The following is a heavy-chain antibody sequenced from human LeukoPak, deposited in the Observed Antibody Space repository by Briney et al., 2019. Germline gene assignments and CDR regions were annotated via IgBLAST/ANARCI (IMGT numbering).Heavy chain of an antibody. CDR1: GGSFSGYY. J-gene: IGHJ6*02. V-gene: IGHV4-34*01. CDR3: ARGVGYGDSYYYCYYGMDV. Sequence: SETLSLTCAVYGGSFSGYYWSWIRQPPGKGLEWIGEINHSGSTNYNPSLKSRVTIPVDTSKNQFSLKLSSVTAADTAVYYCARGVGYGDSYYYCYYGMDVWGQGTTVTVSS. CDR2: INHSGST. D-gene: IGHD4-17*01.